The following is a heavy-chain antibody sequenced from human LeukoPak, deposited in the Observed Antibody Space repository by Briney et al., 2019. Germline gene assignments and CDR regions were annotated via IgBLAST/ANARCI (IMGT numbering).Heavy chain of an antibody. Sequence: GGSLRLSCAASGFTVSSNYMSWVRQAPGKGLEWVSVIYSGGSTYYADSVKGRFTISRDSSKNTLYLQMNSLRAEDTAVYYCARDSLRSGYLDYWGQGTLVTVSS. CDR1: GFTVSSNY. V-gene: IGHV3-53*01. J-gene: IGHJ4*02. D-gene: IGHD3-3*01. CDR2: IYSGGST. CDR3: ARDSLRSGYLDY.